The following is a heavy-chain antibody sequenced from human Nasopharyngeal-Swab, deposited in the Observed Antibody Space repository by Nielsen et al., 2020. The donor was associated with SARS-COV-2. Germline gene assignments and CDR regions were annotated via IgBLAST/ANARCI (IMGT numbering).Heavy chain of an antibody. V-gene: IGHV3-30*18. J-gene: IGHJ6*03. CDR2: ISYDGSNK. CDR3: AKVGAITIFGVVNYYYYYMDV. D-gene: IGHD3-3*01. Sequence: GESLKTSCAASGFTFSSYGMHWVRQAPGKGLEWVPVISYDGSNKYYADSVKGRFTISRDYSKNTLCLQMNSLRAEDTAVYYCAKVGAITIFGVVNYYYYYMDVWGKGTTVTVSS. CDR1: GFTFSSYG.